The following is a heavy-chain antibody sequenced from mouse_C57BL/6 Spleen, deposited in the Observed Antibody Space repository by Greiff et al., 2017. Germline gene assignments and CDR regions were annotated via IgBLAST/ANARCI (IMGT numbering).Heavy chain of an antibody. CDR1: GYSFTGYW. CDR2: ILPGSGST. V-gene: IGHV1-9*01. D-gene: IGHD1-1*01. J-gene: IGHJ4*01. Sequence: VQLQQSGAELMKPGASVTLSCTATGYSFTGYWIEWVKQRPGHGLEWIGGILPGSGSTNYHETFQGQATITADTSSNTAYMQLSSLTTEDSANYYCAVTTVVAPMDYWGQGTSVTVSS. CDR3: AVTTVVAPMDY.